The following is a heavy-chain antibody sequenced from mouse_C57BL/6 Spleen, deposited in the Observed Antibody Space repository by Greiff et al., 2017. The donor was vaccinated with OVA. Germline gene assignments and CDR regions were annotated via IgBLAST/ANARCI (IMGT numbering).Heavy chain of an antibody. V-gene: IGHV1-31*01. Sequence: EVKLVESGPELVKPGASVKISCKASGYSFTGYYMHWVKQRHGNILDWIGYIYPYTGVSSYNQKFKGKATLTVDKSSSTAYMELRSLPSEDSAVDYCARGEADWDRNWDVDDWGTGTTVTVSS. J-gene: IGHJ1*03. D-gene: IGHD4-1*01. CDR2: IYPYTGVS. CDR1: GYSFTGYY. CDR3: ARGEADWDRNWDVDD.